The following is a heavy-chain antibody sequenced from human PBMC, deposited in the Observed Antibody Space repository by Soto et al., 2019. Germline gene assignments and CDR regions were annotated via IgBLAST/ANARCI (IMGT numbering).Heavy chain of an antibody. CDR3: ALGLFNAGDAFDI. J-gene: IGHJ3*02. CDR1: GGTFSSYA. V-gene: IGHV1-69*13. CDR2: IIPIFGTA. Sequence: ASVKVSCKASGGTFSSYAISWVRQAPGQGLEWMGGIIPIFGTANYAQKFQGRVTITADESTSTAYMELSSLRSEDTAVYYCALGLFNAGDAFDIWGQGTMVTVSS. D-gene: IGHD2-21*01.